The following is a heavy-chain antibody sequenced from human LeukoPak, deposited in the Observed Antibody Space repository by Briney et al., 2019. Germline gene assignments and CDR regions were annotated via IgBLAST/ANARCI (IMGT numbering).Heavy chain of an antibody. CDR3: AAGDTATLGGDY. Sequence: SVKVSCKASGFTFTSSAVQWVRQARGQRLEWIGWIVVGSGNTNYAQKFQERVTITRDMSTSTAYMELSSLRSEDTAVYYCAAGDTATLGGDYWGQGTLVTVSS. D-gene: IGHD5-18*01. CDR1: GFTFTSSA. V-gene: IGHV1-58*01. J-gene: IGHJ4*02. CDR2: IVVGSGNT.